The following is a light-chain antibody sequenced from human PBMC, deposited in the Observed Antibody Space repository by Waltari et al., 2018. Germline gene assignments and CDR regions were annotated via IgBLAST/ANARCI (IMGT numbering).Light chain of an antibody. CDR2: DVS. CDR1: SSAVGFDHY. J-gene: IGLJ3*02. CDR3: NSYTGSSSWV. V-gene: IGLV2-14*01. Sequence: QSALTQPASVSGSPGQSITISCTGTSSAVGFDHYVSWYQQHPGKAPKLIIYDVSVRPSGVSDRFSGSKSGNTASLTISGLQAEDEADYYCNSYTGSSSWVFGGGTKLTVL.